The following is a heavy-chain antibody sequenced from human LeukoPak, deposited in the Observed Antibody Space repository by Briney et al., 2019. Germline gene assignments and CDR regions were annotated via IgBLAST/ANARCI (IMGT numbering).Heavy chain of an antibody. D-gene: IGHD5-18*01. J-gene: IGHJ4*02. CDR1: GYTFSYYW. V-gene: IGHV5-51*01. Sequence: GESLKISCKASGYTFSYYWIGWVRQMPGKGLEWMGLIYPGDSDTRYSPSFKGQVTISADKSTTTAYLQWSSLEASDTAMYYCARHAAMVTSLIDYWGQGTLVTVSS. CDR2: IYPGDSDT. CDR3: ARHAAMVTSLIDY.